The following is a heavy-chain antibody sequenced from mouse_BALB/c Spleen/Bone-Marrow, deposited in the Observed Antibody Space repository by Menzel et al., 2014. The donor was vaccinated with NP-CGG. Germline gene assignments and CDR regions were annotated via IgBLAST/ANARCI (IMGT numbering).Heavy chain of an antibody. CDR2: ISNGGGST. D-gene: IGHD3-1*01. CDR1: GFAFSSYT. CDR3: ARHVGNPYAMDY. Sequence: EVKLMESGGGLVQPGGSLKLSCAASGFAFSSYTMSWVRQTPEKRLEWVAYISNGGGSTYCPDTVKGRFTISRDNAKNALYLQMSSLKSEDTAMYYCARHVGNPYAMDYWGQGTSVTVSS. V-gene: IGHV5-12-2*01. J-gene: IGHJ4*01.